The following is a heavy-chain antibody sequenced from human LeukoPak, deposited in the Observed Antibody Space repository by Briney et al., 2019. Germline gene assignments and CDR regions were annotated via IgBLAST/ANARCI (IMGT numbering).Heavy chain of an antibody. CDR2: INPNSGGT. J-gene: IGHJ6*03. CDR1: EYTFTGYY. Sequence: ASLKVSCKASEYTFTGYYMRWVRQAPGQGLEWMGWINPNSGGTNYAQKFQGRVTMTRDTSISTAYMELSRLRSDDTAVYYCARDAIAAAGTQLPYYYYYMDVWGKGTTVTISS. D-gene: IGHD6-13*01. CDR3: ARDAIAAAGTQLPYYYYYMDV. V-gene: IGHV1-2*02.